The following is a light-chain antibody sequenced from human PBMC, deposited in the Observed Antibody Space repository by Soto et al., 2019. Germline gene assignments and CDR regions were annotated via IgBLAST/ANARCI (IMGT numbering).Light chain of an antibody. J-gene: IGKJ1*01. Sequence: EIVMTQSPATPSVSPGERATLSCRAGQSVNNNLAWYQQKPGQAPRLLIYGASTRATGIPARFNGSGSGAEFTLTISSLQSEDFAVYYCQQYNKGPRTFRQGTKVEIK. V-gene: IGKV3-15*01. CDR3: QQYNKGPRT. CDR2: GAS. CDR1: QSVNNN.